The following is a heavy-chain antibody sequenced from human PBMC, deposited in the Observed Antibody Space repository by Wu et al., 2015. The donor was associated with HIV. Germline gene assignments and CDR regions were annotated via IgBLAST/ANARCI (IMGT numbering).Heavy chain of an antibody. Sequence: QVQLVQSGAEVRKPGASVKVSCTASGYTFTGYYMHWVRQAPGRGPEWMGWINPAGGSTIYAEKFEGRVIVTRDTSINTAYMELNGLISDDTAIYYCARDATPVTTEFDYWGQGTLVTVSS. CDR3: ARDATPVTTEFDY. V-gene: IGHV1-2*02. D-gene: IGHD4-17*01. J-gene: IGHJ4*02. CDR2: INPAGGST. CDR1: GYTFTGYY.